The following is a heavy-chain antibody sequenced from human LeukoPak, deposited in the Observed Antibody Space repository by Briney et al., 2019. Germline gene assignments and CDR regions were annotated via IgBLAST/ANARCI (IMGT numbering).Heavy chain of an antibody. Sequence: GGSLRLSCAASGFTFSSYAMSWVRQAPGKGLEWVSAISGSGGSTYYADSVKGRFTISRDNSKNTLYLQMNSLRAEDTAVYYCTTGGLYSDYYDSSGYDYWGQGTLVTVSS. CDR2: ISGSGGST. CDR1: GFTFSSYA. J-gene: IGHJ4*02. V-gene: IGHV3-23*01. D-gene: IGHD3-22*01. CDR3: TTGGLYSDYYDSSGYDY.